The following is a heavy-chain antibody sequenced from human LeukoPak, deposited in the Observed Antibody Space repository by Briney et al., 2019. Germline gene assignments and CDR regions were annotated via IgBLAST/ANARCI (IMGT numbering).Heavy chain of an antibody. J-gene: IGHJ6*03. Sequence: SETLSLTCAVYGGSFSGYYWSWIRQPPGKGLEXXXXXXHSGSTNYNPSLKSRVTISVDTSKNQFSLKLSSVTAADTAVYYCARACRVAARPYYYYYMDVWGKGTTVTVSS. CDR3: ARACRVAARPYYYYYMDV. CDR2: XXHSGST. D-gene: IGHD6-6*01. CDR1: GGSFSGYY. V-gene: IGHV4-34*01.